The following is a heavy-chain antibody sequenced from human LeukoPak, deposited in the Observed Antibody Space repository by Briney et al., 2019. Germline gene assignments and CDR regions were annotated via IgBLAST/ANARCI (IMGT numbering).Heavy chain of an antibody. D-gene: IGHD6-13*01. Sequence: GGSLRLSCAASGFTFSSYAMHWVRQAPGKGLEWVAVISYDGSNKYYADSVKGRFTISRDNSKNTLYLQMNSLRAEDTAVYYCAKDWGGSSWLYYFDYWGQGTLVTVSS. CDR3: AKDWGGSSWLYYFDY. CDR2: ISYDGSNK. CDR1: GFTFSSYA. V-gene: IGHV3-30-3*01. J-gene: IGHJ4*02.